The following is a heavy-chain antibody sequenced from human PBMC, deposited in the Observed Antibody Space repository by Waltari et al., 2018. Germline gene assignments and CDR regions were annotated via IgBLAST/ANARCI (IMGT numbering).Heavy chain of an antibody. J-gene: IGHJ4*02. CDR3: ARVGYYDILTGYYIGYYFDY. CDR1: GYTFTSYA. Sequence: QVQLVQSGAEVKKPGASVKVSCKASGYTFTSYAMHWVRQAPGQRLGWMGWINAGNGNTKYSQKFQGRVTITRDTSASTAYMELSSLRSEDTAVYYCARVGYYDILTGYYIGYYFDYWGQGTLVTVSS. V-gene: IGHV1-3*01. D-gene: IGHD3-9*01. CDR2: INAGNGNT.